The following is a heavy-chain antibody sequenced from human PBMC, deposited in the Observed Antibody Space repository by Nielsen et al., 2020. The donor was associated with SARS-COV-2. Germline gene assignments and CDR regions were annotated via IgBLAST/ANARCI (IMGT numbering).Heavy chain of an antibody. D-gene: IGHD3-22*01. Sequence: ASVKVSCKASGYTFSNYPIHWVRQAPGQRLEWMGWINGGNGNTKYSQKFQGRVTITRDTSASTAYMELSSLRSEDTAVYYCARRSTSYYYDSSGLGGSYNWFDPWGQGTLVTVSS. J-gene: IGHJ5*02. V-gene: IGHV1-3*01. CDR3: ARRSTSYYYDSSGLGGSYNWFDP. CDR2: INGGNGNT. CDR1: GYTFSNYP.